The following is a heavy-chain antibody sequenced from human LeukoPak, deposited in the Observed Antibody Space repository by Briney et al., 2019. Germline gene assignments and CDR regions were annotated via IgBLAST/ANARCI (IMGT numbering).Heavy chain of an antibody. CDR2: ISYDGSNK. D-gene: IGHD1-26*01. CDR3: AKGRTDGWDDAFDI. V-gene: IGHV3-30*18. J-gene: IGHJ3*02. Sequence: PGGSLRLSCAASGFTFSSYCMRWVRQAPGKGLEWVAVISYDGSNKYYADSVKGRFTISRDNSKNTLYLQMNSLRAEDTAVYYCAKGRTDGWDDAFDIWGQGTMVTVSS. CDR1: GFTFSSYC.